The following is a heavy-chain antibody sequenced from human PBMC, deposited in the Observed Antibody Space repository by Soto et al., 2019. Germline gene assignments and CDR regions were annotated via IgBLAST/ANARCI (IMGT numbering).Heavy chain of an antibody. CDR2: IWYDGSNK. J-gene: IGHJ6*02. CDR3: ARGNYGDCYGMDV. Sequence: QVQLVESGGGVVQPGRSLRLSCAASGFTFSTYGMHWVRQAPGKGLEWVAVIWYDGSNKYYADSVKGRFTISRDNTKSTLYLQMNSLRAEDTAVYYCARGNYGDCYGMDVWGQGTTVTVSS. V-gene: IGHV3-33*01. CDR1: GFTFSTYG. D-gene: IGHD4-17*01.